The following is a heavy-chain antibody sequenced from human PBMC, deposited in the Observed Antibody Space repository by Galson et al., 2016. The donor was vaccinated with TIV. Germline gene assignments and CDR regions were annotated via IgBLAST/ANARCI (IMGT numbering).Heavy chain of an antibody. V-gene: IGHV2-5*02. D-gene: IGHD3-9*01. CDR3: AHRHMAISTGSDAFDM. CDR1: GLSRSTGGVG. J-gene: IGHJ3*02. Sequence: PALVKPTQTLTLTCTFSGLSRSTGGVGVAWIRQPQGKALEWRGLISGDDEKRYSPSLKSRLTNPKDTSKNQVVLSMTNMDPVDTATYYCAHRHMAISTGSDAFDMWGQGTRVTVSS. CDR2: ISGDDEK.